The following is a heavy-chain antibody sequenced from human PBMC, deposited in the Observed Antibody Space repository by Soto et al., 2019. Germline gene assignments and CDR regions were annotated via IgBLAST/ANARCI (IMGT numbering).Heavy chain of an antibody. CDR3: AIVRVADSPLDH. CDR2: ISYDGSDI. CDR1: GFIFSNYG. Sequence: GGSLRLSCVGSGFIFSNYGMHWVRQAPGKGLEWVAFISYDGSDILYADSVKGRFTISRDNSKSTLFLHMNRPTAEDTAIYFCAIVRVADSPLDHWGQGTLVTVSS. D-gene: IGHD3-10*02. J-gene: IGHJ4*02. V-gene: IGHV3-30*02.